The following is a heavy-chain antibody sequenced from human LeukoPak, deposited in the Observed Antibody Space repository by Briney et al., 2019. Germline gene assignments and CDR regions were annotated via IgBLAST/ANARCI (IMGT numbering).Heavy chain of an antibody. CDR2: ISAYNVNT. CDR1: GYTFTSYG. D-gene: IGHD3-22*01. V-gene: IGHV1-18*01. CDR3: ARVRTRVTMIVVVIDY. Sequence: GASVKVSCKASGYTFTSYGISWVRQAPGQGLEWMGWISAYNVNTNYAQKLQGRVTMTTDTSTSTAYMELRSLRSDDTAVYYCARVRTRVTMIVVVIDYWGQGTLVTVSS. J-gene: IGHJ4*02.